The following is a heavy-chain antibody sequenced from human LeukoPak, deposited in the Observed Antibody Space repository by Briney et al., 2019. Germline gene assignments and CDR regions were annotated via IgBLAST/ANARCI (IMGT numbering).Heavy chain of an antibody. V-gene: IGHV4-59*01. CDR1: GGSTSFYY. J-gene: IGHJ4*02. D-gene: IGHD1/OR15-1a*01. CDR2: IYYSGNT. Sequence: SETLSLTCTVSGGSTSFYYWSWIRQPPGRGLEWIGYIYYSGNTNYNPSLKSPVSISIDTSKNQFSLKLNSVTAADTAVYYCARGPTRYYFDYWGQGILVTVSS. CDR3: ARGPTRYYFDY.